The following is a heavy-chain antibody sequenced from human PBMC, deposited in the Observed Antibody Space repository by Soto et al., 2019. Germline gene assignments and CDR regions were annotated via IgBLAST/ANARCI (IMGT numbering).Heavy chain of an antibody. CDR2: IYYSGST. CDR1: GGSISSSSFH. Sequence: SETLSLTCTVSGGSISSSSFHWGWFRQPPGKGLEWIGSIYYSGSTYYSPSLESRVTISVDTSKNQFSLKLSSVTAADTAVYYCARRERAAGTDWWFDPWGQGTLVTVSS. D-gene: IGHD6-13*01. V-gene: IGHV4-39*01. J-gene: IGHJ5*02. CDR3: ARRERAAGTDWWFDP.